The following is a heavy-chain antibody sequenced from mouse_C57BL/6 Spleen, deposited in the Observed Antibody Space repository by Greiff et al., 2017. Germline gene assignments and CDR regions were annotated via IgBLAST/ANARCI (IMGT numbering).Heavy chain of an antibody. D-gene: IGHD2-5*01. CDR2: IYPGSGST. Sequence: VQLQQSGAELVKPGASVKMSCKASGYTFTSYWITWVKQRPGQGLEWIGDIYPGSGSTNYNEKFKSKATLTVDTSSSTAYMQLSSLTSEDSAVYYCAIYYSNYAYAMDYWGQGTSVTVSS. J-gene: IGHJ4*01. V-gene: IGHV1-55*01. CDR1: GYTFTSYW. CDR3: AIYYSNYAYAMDY.